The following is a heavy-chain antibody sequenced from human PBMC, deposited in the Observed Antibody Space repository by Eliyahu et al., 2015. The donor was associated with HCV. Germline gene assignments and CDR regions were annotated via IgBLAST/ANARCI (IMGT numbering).Heavy chain of an antibody. J-gene: IGHJ4*02. CDR1: GFXFXSYA. CDR2: ISGSGGST. V-gene: IGHV3-23*01. D-gene: IGHD3-16*01. Sequence: EVQLLESGGGLVQPGGSLRLSCAASGFXFXSYAXXWVRQAPGKGLEGVSAISGSGGSTYYADSVKGRFTISRDNSKNTLYLQMNSLRAEDTAVYYCAKDPLGIMITFGGVGGYFDYWGQGTLVTVSS. CDR3: AKDPLGIMITFGGVGGYFDY.